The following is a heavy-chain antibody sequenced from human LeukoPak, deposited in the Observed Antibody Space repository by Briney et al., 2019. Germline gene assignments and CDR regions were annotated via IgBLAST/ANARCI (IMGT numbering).Heavy chain of an antibody. CDR1: GFTFSSYS. CDR3: ARGGYNSSWYPPPWFDP. D-gene: IGHD6-13*01. V-gene: IGHV3-21*01. J-gene: IGHJ5*02. Sequence: PGGSLRLSCAASGFTFSSYSMNWVRQAPGKGLEWVSSISSSSSYIYYADSVKGRFTISRDSAKNSLYLQMNSLRAEDTAVYYCARGGYNSSWYPPPWFDPWGQGTLVTVSS. CDR2: ISSSSSYI.